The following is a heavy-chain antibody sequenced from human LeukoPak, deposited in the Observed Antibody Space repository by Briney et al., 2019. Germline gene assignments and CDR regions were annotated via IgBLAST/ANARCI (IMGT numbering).Heavy chain of an antibody. CDR1: GYSFTSYW. CDR3: ARQGWDGSNSWLYAFDI. Sequence: KCGESLKISCKGSGYSFTSYWIAWVRQMPGKGMEWMGIIYPGDSDTRYSPSFQGHVTISADKSISTAYLQWSSLKASDTAMYYCARQGWDGSNSWLYAFDIWGRGTMVTVSS. J-gene: IGHJ3*02. V-gene: IGHV5-51*01. CDR2: IYPGDSDT. D-gene: IGHD6-13*01.